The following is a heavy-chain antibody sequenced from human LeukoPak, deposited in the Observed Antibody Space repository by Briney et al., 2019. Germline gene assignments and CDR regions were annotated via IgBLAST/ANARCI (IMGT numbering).Heavy chain of an antibody. V-gene: IGHV3-7*01. Sequence: GGSLRLSCAASGFTFSDYWMTWVRQAPGKGLEWVANIKQDGSDKHYVDSVKGRFIISRDNAKNSLYLQMNSRRAEDTAVYYCARAGYTYITLYYWGQGTLVTVSS. CDR1: GFTFSDYW. CDR3: ARAGYTYITLYY. J-gene: IGHJ4*02. D-gene: IGHD5-18*01. CDR2: IKQDGSDK.